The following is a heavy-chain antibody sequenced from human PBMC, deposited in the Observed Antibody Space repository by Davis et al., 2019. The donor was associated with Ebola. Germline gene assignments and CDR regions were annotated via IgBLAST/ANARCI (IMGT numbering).Heavy chain of an antibody. CDR2: FFYTGSS. J-gene: IGHJ4*02. V-gene: IGHV4-39*01. D-gene: IGHD1-26*01. CDR3: AIQIVGATRVFDY. CDR1: GGSISSSRYY. Sequence: MPSETLSLTCSVSGGSISSSRYYWGWIRQPPGEGLQWNGSFFYTGSSYFNPSLKSRVTVSVDTSKNQFSLKLDSVTAADTAVYYCAIQIVGATRVFDYWGQGTLVTVSS.